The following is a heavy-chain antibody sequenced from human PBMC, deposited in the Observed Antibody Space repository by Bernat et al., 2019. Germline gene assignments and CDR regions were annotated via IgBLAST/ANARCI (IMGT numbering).Heavy chain of an antibody. Sequence: QVQLQESGPGLVKPSETLSLTCIVSGASISSSSYYWGWIRQPPGKGLEWIGSIYYSGSTYYNPSLKSRVTISVDTSKNQFSLKLSSVTAADTAVYYCASQTGGYYLWWGQGTLVTVSS. J-gene: IGHJ4*02. D-gene: IGHD3-22*01. V-gene: IGHV4-39*01. CDR3: ASQTGGYYLW. CDR1: GASISSSSYY. CDR2: IYYSGST.